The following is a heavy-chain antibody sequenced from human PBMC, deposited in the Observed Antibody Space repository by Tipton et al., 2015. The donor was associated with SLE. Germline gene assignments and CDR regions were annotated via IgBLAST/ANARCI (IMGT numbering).Heavy chain of an antibody. J-gene: IGHJ6*03. Sequence: TLSLTCTVSGGSISSYYWSWIRQPPGKGLEWIGYIYYSGSTNCNPSLKSRVTISVDTSKNQFSLKLSSATAADTAVYYCARAPGLDRNYYYYYYMDVWGKGTTVTVSS. V-gene: IGHV4-59*12. CDR1: GGSISSYY. CDR3: ARAPGLDRNYYYYYYMDV. D-gene: IGHD3/OR15-3a*01. CDR2: IYYSGST.